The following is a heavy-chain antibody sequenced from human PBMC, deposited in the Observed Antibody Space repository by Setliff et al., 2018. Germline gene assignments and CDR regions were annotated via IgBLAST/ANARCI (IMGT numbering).Heavy chain of an antibody. J-gene: IGHJ6*03. CDR2: IIPMLGTT. CDR3: ARVRDCSGGICHRGFHHYMDV. CDR1: GGTFSSYA. Sequence: SVKVSCKASGGTFSSYAIDWVRQAPGQGLEWMGGIIPMLGTTNYAQRFRGRVTITADESTTTAYLELSSLRSEDTAVYYCARVRDCSGGICHRGFHHYMDVWGKGTTVTVSS. D-gene: IGHD2-15*01. V-gene: IGHV1-69*13.